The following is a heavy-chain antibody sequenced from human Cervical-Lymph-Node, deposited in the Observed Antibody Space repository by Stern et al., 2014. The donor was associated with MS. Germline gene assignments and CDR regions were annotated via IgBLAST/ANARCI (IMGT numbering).Heavy chain of an antibody. Sequence: QVQLGQSGAEVKKPGSSVKVSCRASGGTFSSSDISWVRQAPGQGLEWMGCIIPIIGAANYAQKYQGRVTITADESTSTAYMELSSLRSEDTAIYYCALGGFGHYFEYWGQGTLVTVSS. CDR3: ALGGFGHYFEY. CDR2: IIPIIGAA. CDR1: GGTFSSSD. V-gene: IGHV1-69*01. D-gene: IGHD3-10*01. J-gene: IGHJ4*02.